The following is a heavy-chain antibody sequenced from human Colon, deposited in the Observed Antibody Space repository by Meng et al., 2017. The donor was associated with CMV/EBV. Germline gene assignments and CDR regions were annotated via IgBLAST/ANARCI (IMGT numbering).Heavy chain of an antibody. Sequence: QVHLVHSGSASKKPSASVNFSCQASGYTFTGCYLHWVRQAPGKGLEYMGNINPNNGDTYYVQKFHGRVTMTRDTSINTPYMNLARLTSDDTAVYYCARVYWSSLETFVYWGQGTLVTVSS. J-gene: IGHJ4*02. CDR1: GYTFTGCY. CDR3: ARVYWSSLETFVY. CDR2: INPNNGDT. V-gene: IGHV1-2*02. D-gene: IGHD2-8*02.